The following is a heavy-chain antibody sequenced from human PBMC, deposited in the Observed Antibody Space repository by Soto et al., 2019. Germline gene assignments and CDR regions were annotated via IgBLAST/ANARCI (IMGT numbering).Heavy chain of an antibody. CDR3: TLGGYYDSSGLAFDI. CDR2: IRSKAYGGTT. D-gene: IGHD3-22*01. Sequence: SLRLSCTASGFTLGDYAMSWFRQAPGKGLEWVGFIRSKAYGGTTEYAASVKGRFTIPRDDSKSIAYLQMNSLKTEDTAVYYCTLGGYYDSSGLAFDIWGQGTMVTVSS. J-gene: IGHJ3*02. V-gene: IGHV3-49*03. CDR1: GFTLGDYA.